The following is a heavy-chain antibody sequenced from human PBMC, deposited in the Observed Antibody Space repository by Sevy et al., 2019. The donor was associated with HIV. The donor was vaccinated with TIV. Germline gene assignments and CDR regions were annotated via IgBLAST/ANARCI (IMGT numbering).Heavy chain of an antibody. J-gene: IGHJ6*02. CDR3: AKGPHPAVTTSYGMDV. CDR2: IRYDGTNK. V-gene: IGHV3-30*02. Sequence: GGSLRLSCAASGFIFNSYGMHWVCQAPGKGLQWLTFIRYDGTNKYYVDSVRGRFTISRDNSKNTLYLQMNSLRTDDTAVYYCAKGPHPAVTTSYGMDVWGQGTTVTVSS. D-gene: IGHD4-17*01. CDR1: GFIFNSYG.